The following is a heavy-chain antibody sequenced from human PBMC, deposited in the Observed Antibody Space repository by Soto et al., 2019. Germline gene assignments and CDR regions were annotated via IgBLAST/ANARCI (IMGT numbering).Heavy chain of an antibody. CDR2: IIPIFGTA. V-gene: IGHV1-69*01. CDR1: GGTFSSYA. J-gene: IGHJ5*02. Sequence: QVQLVQSGAEVKKPGSSVKVSCKASGGTFSSYAISWVRQAPGQGLEWMGGIIPIFGTANYAQKFQGRVTITADESTSKAYMELSSLRSEDTAVYYCARDQDYDFWSGYGRIGWFDPWGQGTLVTVSS. D-gene: IGHD3-3*01. CDR3: ARDQDYDFWSGYGRIGWFDP.